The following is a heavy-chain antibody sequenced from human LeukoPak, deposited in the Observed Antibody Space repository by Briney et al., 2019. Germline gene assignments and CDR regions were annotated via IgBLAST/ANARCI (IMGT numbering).Heavy chain of an antibody. V-gene: IGHV3-7*01. CDR2: IKQDGSGK. J-gene: IGHJ4*02. CDR1: GFTFSSNW. CDR3: ARSNDFRSGYLFDY. Sequence: GGSLRLSCAASGFTFSSNWMSWGRQAPGKGLEWVANIKQDGSGKYFVDSVEGRFAISRDNARNSLYLQMNSLRAEDTAVYYCARSNDFRSGYLFDYWGQGILVTVSS. D-gene: IGHD3-3*01.